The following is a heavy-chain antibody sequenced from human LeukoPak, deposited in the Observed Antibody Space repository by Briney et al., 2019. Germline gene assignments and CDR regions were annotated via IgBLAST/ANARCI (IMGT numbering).Heavy chain of an antibody. CDR1: GFTFSSYW. Sequence: PGGSLRLSCAASGFTFSSYWMSWVRQAPGKGLEWVADIKQDGSGKYYVDSVKGRFTISRDNAKNSLYLQMNSLRAEDTAVYYCASDLGDGTQPPYPFDAFDIWGQGTMVTVSS. CDR2: IKQDGSGK. CDR3: ASDLGDGTQPPYPFDAFDI. J-gene: IGHJ3*02. D-gene: IGHD6-13*01. V-gene: IGHV3-7*01.